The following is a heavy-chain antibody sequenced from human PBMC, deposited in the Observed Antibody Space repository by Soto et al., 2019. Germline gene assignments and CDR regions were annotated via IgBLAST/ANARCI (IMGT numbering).Heavy chain of an antibody. CDR1: GYTFTSYD. D-gene: IGHD2-15*01. Sequence: GPSVKVSCKASGYTFTSYDINWVRQATGQGLEWMGWMNPNSGNTGYAQKFQGRVTMTRNTSISTAYMELSSLRSEDTAVYYCARGTPLNPLPLFWGQGTLVTVSS. J-gene: IGHJ4*02. CDR2: MNPNSGNT. V-gene: IGHV1-8*02. CDR3: ARGTPLNPLPLF.